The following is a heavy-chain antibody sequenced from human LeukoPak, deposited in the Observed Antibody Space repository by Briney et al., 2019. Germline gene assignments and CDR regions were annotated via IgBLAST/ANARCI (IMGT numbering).Heavy chain of an antibody. Sequence: ASVKVSCKASGYTFTSYGISWVRQAPGQGLEWMGWISAYNGNTNYAQKLQGRVTMTTDTSTSTAYMELRSLRSEDTAVYYCARDRILASSGWFRMDVWGQGTTVTVSS. CDR3: ARDRILASSGWFRMDV. V-gene: IGHV1-18*01. CDR2: ISAYNGNT. D-gene: IGHD6-19*01. J-gene: IGHJ6*02. CDR1: GYTFTSYG.